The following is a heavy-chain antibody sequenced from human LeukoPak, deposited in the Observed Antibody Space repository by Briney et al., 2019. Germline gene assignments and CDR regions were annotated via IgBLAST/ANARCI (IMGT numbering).Heavy chain of an antibody. D-gene: IGHD3-22*01. Sequence: GASVKVSCKASGGTFSSYGINWVRQAPGQGLEWMGGTISIPDTANYAQKFQGRVTITTDGSTSTAYMELSSLRSEDTAVYYCARVGYDSDGYYYAFDYWGQGTLVTVSS. CDR3: ARVGYDSDGYYYAFDY. CDR2: TISIPDTA. V-gene: IGHV1-69*05. J-gene: IGHJ4*02. CDR1: GGTFSSYG.